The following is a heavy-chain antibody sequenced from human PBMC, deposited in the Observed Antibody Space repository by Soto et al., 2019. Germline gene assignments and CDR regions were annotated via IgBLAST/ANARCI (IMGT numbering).Heavy chain of an antibody. Sequence: GGSLRLSCAASGFTFSSYDMHWVRQAPGKGLEWVSVISGSGSNTYYADSVKGRFTISRDNSKNTLYLQMNSLRAEDTAVYYCARWNRGYDYPVYRYFDLWGRGTLVTVSS. D-gene: IGHD5-12*01. J-gene: IGHJ2*01. V-gene: IGHV3-33*08. CDR1: GFTFSSYD. CDR2: ISGSGSNT. CDR3: ARWNRGYDYPVYRYFDL.